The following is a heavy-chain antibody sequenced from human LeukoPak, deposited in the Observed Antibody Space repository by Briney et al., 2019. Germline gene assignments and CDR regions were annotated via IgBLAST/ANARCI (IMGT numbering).Heavy chain of an antibody. CDR3: ARGRPWGYSSPDY. D-gene: IGHD5-18*01. J-gene: IGHJ4*02. Sequence: SETLSLTCTVSGGSISSSSYYWGWIRQPPGKGLEWIGSIYYSGSTYYNPSLKSRVTISVDTSKNQFSLKLSSVTAADTAVYYCARGRPWGYSSPDYWGQGTLVTVSS. CDR1: GGSISSSSYY. V-gene: IGHV4-39*07. CDR2: IYYSGST.